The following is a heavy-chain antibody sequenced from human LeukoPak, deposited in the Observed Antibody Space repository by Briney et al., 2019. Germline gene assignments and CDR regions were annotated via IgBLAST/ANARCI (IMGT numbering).Heavy chain of an antibody. J-gene: IGHJ4*02. Sequence: SETLSLTCTVSGGSISSYYWSWIRQPPGMGLEWIGYIYYSGSTNYNPSLKSRVTISVDTSKNQFSLKLSSVTAADTAVYYCARGRDSSGWQADYWGQGTLVTVPS. CDR3: ARGRDSSGWQADY. V-gene: IGHV4-59*01. CDR2: IYYSGST. CDR1: GGSISSYY. D-gene: IGHD6-19*01.